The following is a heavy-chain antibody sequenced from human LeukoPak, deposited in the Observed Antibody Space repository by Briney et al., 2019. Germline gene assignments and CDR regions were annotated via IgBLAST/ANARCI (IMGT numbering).Heavy chain of an antibody. CDR3: ARGRFSKSSNCFDP. CDR1: GFTFSSFA. V-gene: IGHV3-48*01. D-gene: IGHD3-16*01. Sequence: GGSLRLSCAASGFTFSSFAMNWVRQAPGKGLEWLSYISVGSGTMYYADSVKGRFTISRDNAKNSLYLQMNSLRAEDTAVYYCARGRFSKSSNCFDPWGQGTLVTVSS. J-gene: IGHJ5*02. CDR2: ISVGSGTM.